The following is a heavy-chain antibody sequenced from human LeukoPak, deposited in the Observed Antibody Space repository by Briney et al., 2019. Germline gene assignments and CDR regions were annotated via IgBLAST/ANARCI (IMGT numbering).Heavy chain of an antibody. CDR2: IYYSGST. V-gene: IGHV4-39*07. Sequence: TPSETLSLTCTVSGGSISSSSYYWGWIRQPPGKGLEWIGSIYYSGSTNYNPSLKSRVTISVDTSKNQFSLKLSSVTAADTAVYYCARYDILTGVDWGQGTLVTASS. D-gene: IGHD3-9*01. CDR3: ARYDILTGVD. CDR1: GGSISSSSYY. J-gene: IGHJ4*02.